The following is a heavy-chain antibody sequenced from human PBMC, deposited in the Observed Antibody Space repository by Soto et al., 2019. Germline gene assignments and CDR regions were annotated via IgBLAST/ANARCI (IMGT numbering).Heavy chain of an antibody. V-gene: IGHV3-7*01. CDR1: EFAFSSYW. J-gene: IGHJ4*02. CDR2: IKEDGSEK. D-gene: IGHD7-27*01. CDR3: ARGGQSGTGEY. Sequence: EVQLVESGGDLVQPGGSLRLSCAASEFAFSSYWMSWVRQAPGKGREWVANIKEDGSEKSYVDSVKGRFTISRDNAKNFLYLQMNGLRDEDTAVYYCARGGQSGTGEYWGQGTLVTVSS.